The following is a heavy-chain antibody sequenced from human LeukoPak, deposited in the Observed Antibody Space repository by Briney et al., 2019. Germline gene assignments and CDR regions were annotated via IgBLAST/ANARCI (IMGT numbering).Heavy chain of an antibody. D-gene: IGHD3-10*01. J-gene: IGHJ4*02. CDR3: AKVAKYYYGSETYYFFDY. CDR2: IKQDGSEK. CDR1: GFTFRSYG. V-gene: IGHV3-7*01. Sequence: GGSLRLSCAASGFTFRSYGMTWVRQAPGKGLEWVANIKQDGSEKYYVDSVKGRFTISRDNAKNSLYLQMNSLRVEDTAVYYCAKVAKYYYGSETYYFFDYWGQGTLVTASS.